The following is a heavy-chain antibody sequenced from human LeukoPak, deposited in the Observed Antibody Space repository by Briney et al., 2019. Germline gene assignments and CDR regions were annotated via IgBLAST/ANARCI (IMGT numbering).Heavy chain of an antibody. Sequence: PLETLSLTCDVSGYSIRGGYFWGWIRQPPGMGLEWIGSTAHRGNTYYNPSLKGRVSISTDGSKNQFSLSLTSVTAADTATYYCTRVTRNSGWFFDYWGPGTLATVYS. CDR1: GYSIRGGYF. J-gene: IGHJ4*02. CDR2: TAHRGNT. CDR3: TRVTRNSGWFFDY. V-gene: IGHV4-38-2*01. D-gene: IGHD6-19*01.